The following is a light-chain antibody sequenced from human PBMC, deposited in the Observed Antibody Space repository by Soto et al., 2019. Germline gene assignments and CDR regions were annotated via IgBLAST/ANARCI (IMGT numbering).Light chain of an antibody. V-gene: IGKV3-20*01. CDR1: QSVSSSY. CDR2: GAS. J-gene: IGKJ1*01. CDR3: QQYGSSPRT. Sequence: IVLTQSPGTLSLSPEERATLSCSASQSVSSSYLAWYQQKPGRAPRPLIYGASSRATGIPDRFSGSGSGTDFTLTISRLEPEDFAVYYCQQYGSSPRTFGQGTKVDI.